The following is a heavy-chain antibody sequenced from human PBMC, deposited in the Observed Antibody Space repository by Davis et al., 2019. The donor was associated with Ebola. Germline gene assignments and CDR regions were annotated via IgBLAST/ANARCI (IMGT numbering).Heavy chain of an antibody. CDR1: GYTFTSYG. D-gene: IGHD1-1*01. V-gene: IGHV1-18*01. Sequence: ASVKVSCKASGYTFTSYGISWLRQAPGQGLEWMGWISAYNGNTNYAQKLQGRVTLTTDASTSTASMELRSLRSDDTARYYCARDVRGITGPSEYWGQGTLVTVSS. J-gene: IGHJ4*02. CDR2: ISAYNGNT. CDR3: ARDVRGITGPSEY.